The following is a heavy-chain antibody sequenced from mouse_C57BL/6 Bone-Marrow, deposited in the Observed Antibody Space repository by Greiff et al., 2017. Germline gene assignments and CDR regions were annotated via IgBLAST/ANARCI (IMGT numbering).Heavy chain of an antibody. D-gene: IGHD2-3*01. J-gene: IGHJ4*01. CDR1: GFTFNTYA. CDR3: VRRWQGVYYAMDS. V-gene: IGHV10-3*01. Sequence: VQLVESGGGLVQPKGSLKLSCAASGFTFNTYAMHWVRQAPGKGLEWVARIRSKSSNYATYYADSVNDRFTISRDVSQCMLYLQMNNLKTEDTAMYFCVRRWQGVYYAMDSWGQGDSVTVSS. CDR2: IRSKSSNYAT.